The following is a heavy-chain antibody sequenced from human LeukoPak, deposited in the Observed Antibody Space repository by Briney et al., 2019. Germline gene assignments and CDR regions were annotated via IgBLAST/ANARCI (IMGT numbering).Heavy chain of an antibody. CDR1: GFIFSSHG. CDR2: LSGGGSSGVST. J-gene: IGHJ4*02. CDR3: AKVPRNDYYGSGFH. V-gene: IGHV3-23*01. D-gene: IGHD3-10*01. Sequence: GGSLRLSCAASGFIFSSHGMNWVRQAPGKGLDWVSGLSGGGSSGVSTYYADSVKGRFTISRDNSKNTLYLQMNSLRAEDTAIYYCAKVPRNDYYGSGFHWGQGTLVTVSS.